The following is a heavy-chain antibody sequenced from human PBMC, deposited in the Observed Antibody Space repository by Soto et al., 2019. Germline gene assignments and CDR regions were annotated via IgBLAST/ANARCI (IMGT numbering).Heavy chain of an antibody. D-gene: IGHD2-15*01. CDR3: ARAYCSGGSCYSGGRFDP. J-gene: IGHJ5*02. CDR2: IYYSGST. Sequence: QVQLQESGPGLVKPSETLSLTCTVSGGSVSSGSYYWSWIRQPPGKGLEWIGYIYYSGSTNYNPSLQSRVTISGDTSKNQFSLKLSSVTAADTAVYYCARAYCSGGSCYSGGRFDPWGQGTLVTVSS. CDR1: GGSVSSGSYY. V-gene: IGHV4-61*01.